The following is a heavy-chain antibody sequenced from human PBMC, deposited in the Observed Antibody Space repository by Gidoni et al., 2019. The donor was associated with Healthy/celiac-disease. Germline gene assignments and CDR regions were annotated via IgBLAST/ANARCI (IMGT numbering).Heavy chain of an antibody. D-gene: IGHD6-13*01. CDR1: GGSISSSSYY. CDR2: IYYSGST. CDR3: ARLSIAAAGTLGWYFDL. Sequence: QLQLQESGPGLVKPSETLSLTCTVSGGSISSSSYYWGWIRQPPGKGLEWIGSIYYSGSTYYNPSRKSRVTISVDTSKNQFSLKLSSVTAADTAVYYCARLSIAAAGTLGWYFDLWGRGTLVTVSS. J-gene: IGHJ2*01. V-gene: IGHV4-39*01.